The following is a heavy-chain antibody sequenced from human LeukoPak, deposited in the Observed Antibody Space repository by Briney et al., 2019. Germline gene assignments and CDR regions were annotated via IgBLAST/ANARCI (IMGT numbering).Heavy chain of an antibody. Sequence: GESLKISCKGSGYTFASYWVAWVRQMPGKGLEWMGIIYPDDSDIRYSPSFQGRVTISADKSISTAYLQWSRLKASDTGIYYCARGIGAVLNWFDPWGQGTLVTVSS. CDR1: GYTFASYW. D-gene: IGHD6-13*01. CDR3: ARGIGAVLNWFDP. CDR2: IYPDDSDI. J-gene: IGHJ5*02. V-gene: IGHV5-51*01.